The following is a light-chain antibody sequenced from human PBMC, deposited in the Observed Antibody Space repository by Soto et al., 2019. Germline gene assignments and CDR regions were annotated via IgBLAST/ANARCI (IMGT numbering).Light chain of an antibody. CDR1: QGISND. CDR3: QKYSSVPFT. V-gene: IGKV1-27*01. J-gene: IGKJ3*01. CDR2: AAS. Sequence: DIQMTQSPSSLSASVGDRVTITCRASQGISNDVAWYQQNPGKVPKLLIYAASTLQSGVPSRFSGSGSGTDFTLTISSLQTEDVGTYYCQKYSSVPFTFGPGTKVEIK.